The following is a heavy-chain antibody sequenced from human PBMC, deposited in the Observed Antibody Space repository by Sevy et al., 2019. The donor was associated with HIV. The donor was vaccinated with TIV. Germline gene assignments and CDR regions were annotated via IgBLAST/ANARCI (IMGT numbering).Heavy chain of an antibody. J-gene: IGHJ4*02. CDR3: ARGAVAGPGEDY. Sequence: GESLKISCAASGFTLSRYAMHWVRQAPGKGLEWVALISYEGRNKFYADSVKGRFTISKDNSENRLYLQMNSLRPEDTAVYYCARGAVAGPGEDYWGQGTLVTVSS. V-gene: IGHV3-30*04. CDR2: ISYEGRNK. D-gene: IGHD6-19*01. CDR1: GFTLSRYA.